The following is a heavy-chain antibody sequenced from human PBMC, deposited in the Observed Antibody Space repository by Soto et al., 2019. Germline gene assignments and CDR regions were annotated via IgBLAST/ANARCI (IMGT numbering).Heavy chain of an antibody. Sequence: PSETLSLTCSVSGGSFSTYYWSWIRQPPGKGLEWIGYIYYTGTTYYNPSLKSRVTISVDTSKNQFSLKLSSVTAADTAVYYCARSVDPWGQGTLVTVSS. CDR2: IYYTGTT. V-gene: IGHV4-59*12. CDR3: ARSVDP. J-gene: IGHJ5*02. CDR1: GGSFSTYY.